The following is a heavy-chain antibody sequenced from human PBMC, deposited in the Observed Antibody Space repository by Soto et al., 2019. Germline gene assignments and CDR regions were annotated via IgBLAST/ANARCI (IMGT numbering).Heavy chain of an antibody. CDR3: ARDFGSDLSAPGAVFDY. J-gene: IGHJ4*02. CDR2: ISAYNGNT. Sequence: ASVKGSCKASGYTFPSYGISRGRQAPGQGLEWMGWISAYNGNTEYAQNLQGRGTMTTDTSTYTAYMEMRSLRSDDPAVYYCARDFGSDLSAPGAVFDYWGQGTRVTVSS. CDR1: GYTFPSYG. D-gene: IGHD3-3*01. V-gene: IGHV1-18*04.